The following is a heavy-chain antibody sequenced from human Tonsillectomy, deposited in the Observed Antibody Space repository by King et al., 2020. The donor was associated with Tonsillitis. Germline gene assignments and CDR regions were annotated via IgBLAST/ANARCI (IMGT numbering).Heavy chain of an antibody. D-gene: IGHD3-22*01. CDR2: ISHDGNNK. Sequence: VQLVESGGGVVQPGRSLRLSCAASGFTFSSYGMHWVRQAPGKGLEWVAVISHDGNNKYYADSVKGRFTISRDNSKSTLYLQMNSLRAEDTAVYYCAHASGGEYYFDSSGYPDAFDIWGQGTMVTVSS. V-gene: IGHV3-30*03. J-gene: IGHJ3*02. CDR3: AHASGGEYYFDSSGYPDAFDI. CDR1: GFTFSSYG.